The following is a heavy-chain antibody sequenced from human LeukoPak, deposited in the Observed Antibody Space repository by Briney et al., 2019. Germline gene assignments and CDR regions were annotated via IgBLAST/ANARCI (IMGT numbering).Heavy chain of an antibody. V-gene: IGHV4-59*01. Sequence: SETLSLTCTVSGGSISSYYWSWIRQPPGKGLEWIGYIYYSGSPNYNPPLKSRVSISVDTSKNQFSLKLSSVTAADTAVYYCARARYCDWFSYAFDIWGQGTMVTVSS. CDR1: GGSISSYY. CDR2: IYYSGSP. CDR3: ARARYCDWFSYAFDI. D-gene: IGHD3-9*01. J-gene: IGHJ3*02.